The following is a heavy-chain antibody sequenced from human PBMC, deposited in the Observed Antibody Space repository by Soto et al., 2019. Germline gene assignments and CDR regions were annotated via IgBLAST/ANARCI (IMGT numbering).Heavy chain of an antibody. CDR2: IRHSGST. V-gene: IGHV4-34*01. CDR3: ARGGGDYDYAVDV. CDR1: GGSFY. D-gene: IGHD4-17*01. J-gene: IGHJ6*02. Sequence: QVQLQQWGAGLLKPSETLSLNCAVYGGSFYWTWIRQPPGKGLEWIGEIRHSGSTNYNPSLKSRVSISIERSKSQVSLAVYSVTAADTAVYYCARGGGDYDYAVDVWGQGTTVTVSS.